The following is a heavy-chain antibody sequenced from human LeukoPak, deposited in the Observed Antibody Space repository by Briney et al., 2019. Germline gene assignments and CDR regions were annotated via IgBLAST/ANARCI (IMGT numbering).Heavy chain of an antibody. D-gene: IGHD1-26*01. J-gene: IGHJ4*02. CDR2: INPSGGST. CDR1: GYTFTSYG. V-gene: IGHV1-18*01. CDR3: ARILVSWYSGSYWGGFDY. Sequence: GASVKVSCKASGYTFTSYGISWVRQAPGQGLEWMGIINPSGGSTNYAQKLQGRVTMTTDTSTSTAYMELRSLRSDDTAVYYCARILVSWYSGSYWGGFDYWGQGTLVTVSS.